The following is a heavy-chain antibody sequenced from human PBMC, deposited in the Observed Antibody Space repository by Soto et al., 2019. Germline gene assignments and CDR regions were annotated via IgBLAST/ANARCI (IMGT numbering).Heavy chain of an antibody. CDR1: GGSISGGRYY. CDR2: IYDNGIT. J-gene: IGHJ6*02. V-gene: IGHV4-31*03. Sequence: QVPLQESGPGLVKPSQTLSLTCNVSGGSISGGRYYWNWIRQHPGKGLEWIGNIYDNGITYCNPSLTSRVIISEDTSKNQLSLRLSSVTAADTAVYYCTRDRGFAMDVWGQGTTVTVSS. CDR3: TRDRGFAMDV.